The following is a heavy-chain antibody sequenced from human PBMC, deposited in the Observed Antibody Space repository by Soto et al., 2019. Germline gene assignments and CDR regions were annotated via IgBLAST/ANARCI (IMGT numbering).Heavy chain of an antibody. Sequence: SGPTLVNPTQTLTLTCTFSGFSLSTSEVAVGWIRQPPGKALEWLALIYWDDDKRYSPPLNNSLTVTNDTSKNQVVLSMTNMDTVATGTYFCARLIDLYVVFDYWGQGILVTVSS. CDR3: ARLIDLYVVFDY. V-gene: IGHV2-5*02. J-gene: IGHJ4*02. CDR2: IYWDDDK. D-gene: IGHD3-16*01. CDR1: GFSLSTSEVA.